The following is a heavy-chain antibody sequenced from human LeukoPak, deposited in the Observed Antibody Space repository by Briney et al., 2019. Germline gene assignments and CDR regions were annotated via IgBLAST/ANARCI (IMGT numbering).Heavy chain of an antibody. CDR3: ARHEAQDFDY. CDR2: SYYSGST. J-gene: IGHJ4*02. Sequence: SETLSLTCTVSGGSISSSNYYWGWIRQPPGKVLEWNGSSYYSGSTYYSSSLKSRVMISVDTSKNQFSLKLSSVTATDTAVYYCARHEAQDFDYWGQGTLVTVSS. V-gene: IGHV4-39*01. CDR1: GGSISSSNYY.